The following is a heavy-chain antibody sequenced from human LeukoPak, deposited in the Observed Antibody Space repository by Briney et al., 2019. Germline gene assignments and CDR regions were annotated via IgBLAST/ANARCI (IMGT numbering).Heavy chain of an antibody. J-gene: IGHJ4*02. D-gene: IGHD3-22*01. Sequence: PSETLSLTCTVSGGSISSDYWSWIRQPPGKGVEWMGYIFYSGSTKYNPSLKSRVTISVDTSKTQFSLKLSSVTAADTAVYYCARRSESSGYQFDYWGQGTLVTVSS. V-gene: IGHV4-59*08. CDR1: GGSISSDY. CDR2: IFYSGST. CDR3: ARRSESSGYQFDY.